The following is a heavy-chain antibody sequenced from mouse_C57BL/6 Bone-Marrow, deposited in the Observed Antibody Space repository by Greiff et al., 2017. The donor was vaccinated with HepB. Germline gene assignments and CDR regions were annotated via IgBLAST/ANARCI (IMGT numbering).Heavy chain of an antibody. Sequence: EVKLMESGGGLVQPGGSLKLSCAASGFTFSDYGMAWVRQAPRTGPEWVAFISNLAYSIYYADTVTGRFTISRENAKNTLYLEMSSLRSEDTAMYYCARIYYYGRYFDVWGTGTTVTVSS. J-gene: IGHJ1*03. CDR3: ARIYYYGRYFDV. CDR1: GFTFSDYG. CDR2: ISNLAYSI. V-gene: IGHV5-15*01. D-gene: IGHD1-1*01.